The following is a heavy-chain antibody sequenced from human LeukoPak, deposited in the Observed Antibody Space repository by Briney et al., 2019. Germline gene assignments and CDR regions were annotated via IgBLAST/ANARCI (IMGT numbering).Heavy chain of an antibody. V-gene: IGHV3-21*01. CDR2: ISSSSNYI. CDR1: GFTFDSYS. J-gene: IGHJ5*02. CDR3: ARDYLVVPAAMWWFDP. D-gene: IGHD2-2*01. Sequence: GGSLRLSCAASGFTFDSYSMNWVRQAPGKRLEWVSSISSSSNYIYYADSVKGRFTISRDNAKNSLYLQMNSLRAEDTAVYYCARDYLVVPAAMWWFDPWGQGTLVTVSS.